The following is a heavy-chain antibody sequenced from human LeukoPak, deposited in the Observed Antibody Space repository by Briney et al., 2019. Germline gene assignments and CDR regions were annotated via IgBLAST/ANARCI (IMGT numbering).Heavy chain of an antibody. V-gene: IGHV3-20*04. CDR1: GFTFDDYG. CDR2: INWNGGST. Sequence: PGGSLRLSCAASGFTFDDYGMSWVRQAPGKGLEWVSGINWNGGSTGYADSVKGRFTISRDNAKNSLYLQMNSLRAEDTALYYCARDTLDIVVVPAAKYYYYYMDVWGKGTTVTVS. J-gene: IGHJ6*03. D-gene: IGHD2-2*01. CDR3: ARDTLDIVVVPAAKYYYYYMDV.